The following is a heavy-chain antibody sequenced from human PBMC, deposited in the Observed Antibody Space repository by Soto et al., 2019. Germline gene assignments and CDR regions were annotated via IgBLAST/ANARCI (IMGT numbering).Heavy chain of an antibody. CDR3: AREGYGGNILGGAFDI. J-gene: IGHJ3*02. CDR1: GYTFTSYA. D-gene: IGHD4-17*01. CDR2: INAGNGNT. Sequence: ASVKGSCKASGYTFTSYAMHWVRQAPGQRLGWMGWINAGNGNTKYSQKFQGRVTITRDTSASTAYMELSSLRSEDTAVYYCAREGYGGNILGGAFDIWGQGTMVTVSS. V-gene: IGHV1-3*01.